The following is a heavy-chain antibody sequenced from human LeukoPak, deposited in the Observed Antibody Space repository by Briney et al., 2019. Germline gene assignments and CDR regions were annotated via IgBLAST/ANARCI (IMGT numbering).Heavy chain of an antibody. D-gene: IGHD1-1*01. CDR2: IHYTGKN. CDR3: AKWHEGQLAFDS. J-gene: IGHJ4*02. CDR1: GDSIASYY. Sequence: SETLSLTCTVSGDSIASYYWNWVRQPPGKGLEWIGYIHYTGKNYYNPSLKSRVTMSVDMSKSQFSLKLSSVTAADTAVYYCAKWHEGQLAFDSWGQGTLVTVSS. V-gene: IGHV4-59*01.